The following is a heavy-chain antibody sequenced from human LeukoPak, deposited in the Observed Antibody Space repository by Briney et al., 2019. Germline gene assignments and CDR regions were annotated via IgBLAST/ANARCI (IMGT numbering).Heavy chain of an antibody. Sequence: SETLSLTCTVSGGSISSYYWSWIRQPPGKGLEWIGYIYYSGSTNYNPSLKSRVTISVDTSKNQFSLKLSSVTAADTAVYYCARASGWGPFDYWGQGTLVTVSS. CDR2: IYYSGST. J-gene: IGHJ4*02. V-gene: IGHV4-59*01. D-gene: IGHD6-19*01. CDR1: GGSISSYY. CDR3: ARASGWGPFDY.